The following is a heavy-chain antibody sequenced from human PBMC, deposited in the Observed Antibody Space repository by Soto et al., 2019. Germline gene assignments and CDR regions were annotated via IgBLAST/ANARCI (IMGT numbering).Heavy chain of an antibody. Sequence: PSETLSLTCTVSGGSISSYYWSWIRQPPGKGLEWIGYIYYSGSTNYNPSLKSRVTISVDTSKNQFSLKLSSVTAADTAVYYCAREVRSLNFDYWGQGTLVTVSS. CDR2: IYYSGST. J-gene: IGHJ4*02. V-gene: IGHV4-59*01. CDR1: GGSISSYY. CDR3: AREVRSLNFDY.